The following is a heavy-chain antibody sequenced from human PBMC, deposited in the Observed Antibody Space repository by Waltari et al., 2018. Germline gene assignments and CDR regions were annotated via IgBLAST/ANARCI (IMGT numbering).Heavy chain of an antibody. V-gene: IGHV3-11*01. D-gene: IGHD3-10*01. Sequence: QVQLVESGGGLVKPGGSLRLSCAASGFLFSDSYISWIRQVPGKGLEWVAYMSGGSATIYFADSVKCPFTISRDNEKKSLELQMNSLSAEDTAVYYCARVRPGEGYYFDYGGQGALVTVSS. CDR2: MSGGSATI. J-gene: IGHJ4*02. CDR1: GFLFSDSY. CDR3: ARVRPGEGYYFDY.